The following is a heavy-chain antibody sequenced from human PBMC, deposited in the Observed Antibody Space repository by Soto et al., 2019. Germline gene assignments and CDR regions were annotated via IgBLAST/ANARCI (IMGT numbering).Heavy chain of an antibody. J-gene: IGHJ4*02. V-gene: IGHV3-23*04. CDR2: ITITGDTT. CDR1: GFIFTTSD. Sequence: EVQLVESEGGLVQPGGSLRLSCEASGFIFTTSDMSWVRQAPGKGLEWISSITITGDTTHYADSVKGRFTISRDNSRNKVYLQKNSLRVDGTAVFYCGKGGGGDHGYWGQGTLVAVSS. CDR3: GKGGGGDHGY. D-gene: IGHD2-21*02.